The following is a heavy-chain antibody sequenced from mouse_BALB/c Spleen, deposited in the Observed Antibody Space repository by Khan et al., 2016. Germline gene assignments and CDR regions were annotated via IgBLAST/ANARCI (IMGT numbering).Heavy chain of an antibody. CDR3: ALDSSGYHYYAMDY. Sequence: VQLKQSGPSLVKPSQTLSLTCSVTGDSITSGYWNWIRKFPGNKLEYMGYISYSGSTYYNPSLKSRISITRDTSKNQYYLQLNSVTTEDTATYYCALDSSGYHYYAMDYWGQGTSVTVSS. V-gene: IGHV3-8*02. CDR1: GDSITSGY. CDR2: ISYSGST. J-gene: IGHJ4*01. D-gene: IGHD3-2*01.